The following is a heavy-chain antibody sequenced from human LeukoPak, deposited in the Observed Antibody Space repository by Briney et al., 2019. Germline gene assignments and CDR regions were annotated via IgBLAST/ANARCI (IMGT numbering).Heavy chain of an antibody. CDR3: TTRRQDGC. J-gene: IGHJ4*02. CDR2: IKNKIDGGTI. CDR1: GFTFSDAW. Sequence: GGSLRLSCVGSGFTFSDAWISWVRQAPGKGLEWVGRIKNKIDGGTIDYAAPVKGRFTISRDDSRNTLYLQMNSLKTEDTAVYYCTTRRQDGCWGQGTLVTVS. D-gene: IGHD6-25*01. V-gene: IGHV3-15*01.